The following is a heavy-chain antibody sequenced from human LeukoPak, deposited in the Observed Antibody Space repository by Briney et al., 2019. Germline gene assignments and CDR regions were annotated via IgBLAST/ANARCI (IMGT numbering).Heavy chain of an antibody. Sequence: QPGGTLRLSCAASGFTFSSYGMSWIRQAPGKGLEWVSYISSSGSTIYYADSVKGRFTISRDNAKNSLYLQMNSLRAEDTAVYYCARGGYSYGSDLDYWGQGTLVTVSS. J-gene: IGHJ4*02. CDR2: ISSSGSTI. CDR3: ARGGYSYGSDLDY. D-gene: IGHD5-18*01. CDR1: GFTFSSYG. V-gene: IGHV3-48*04.